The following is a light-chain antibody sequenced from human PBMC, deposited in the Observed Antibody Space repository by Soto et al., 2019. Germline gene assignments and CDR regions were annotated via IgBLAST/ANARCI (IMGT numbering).Light chain of an antibody. CDR3: HQYDNAPQT. Sequence: IVFTPAPGTLSLSPGEMATLSCGASQSVTGNYLAWYQQKPGQPPRLLIYYTSNRATGTADRFSGSGSGTDFSLTISRLEPEDFAVYYCHQYDNAPQTFGQGTKVDIK. J-gene: IGKJ2*01. V-gene: IGKV3-20*01. CDR2: YTS. CDR1: QSVTGNY.